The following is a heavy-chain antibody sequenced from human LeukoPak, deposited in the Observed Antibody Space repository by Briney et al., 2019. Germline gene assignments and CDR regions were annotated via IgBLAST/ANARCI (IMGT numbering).Heavy chain of an antibody. Sequence: GGSLRLSCAASGFTFSSYGMTWVRQAPGKGLEWVSGISGNADSAYYADSVNGRFTISRDNSKNTLYLQMNSLRAEDTAIYYCASQVHWAAALDSWGQGTLVSVSS. CDR2: ISGNADSA. V-gene: IGHV3-23*01. D-gene: IGHD6-13*01. CDR3: ASQVHWAAALDS. J-gene: IGHJ4*02. CDR1: GFTFSSYG.